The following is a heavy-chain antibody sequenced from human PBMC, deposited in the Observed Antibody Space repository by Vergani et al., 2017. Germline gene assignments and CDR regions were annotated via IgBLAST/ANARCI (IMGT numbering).Heavy chain of an antibody. CDR3: ARDGAVTPGNNWFDP. Sequence: QVQLVQSGAEVKKPGSSVKVSCKASGGTFSSYTISWVRQAPGQGLEWMGRIIPILGIANYAQKFQGRVTITAAKSTSTAYMELSSLRSEDTAVYYGARDGAVTPGNNWFDPWGQGTLVTVSS. CDR2: IIPILGIA. V-gene: IGHV1-69*08. J-gene: IGHJ5*02. D-gene: IGHD4-23*01. CDR1: GGTFSSYT.